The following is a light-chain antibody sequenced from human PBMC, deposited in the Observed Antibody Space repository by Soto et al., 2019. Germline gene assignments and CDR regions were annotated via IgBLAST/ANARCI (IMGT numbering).Light chain of an antibody. CDR1: QTINRY. V-gene: IGKV1-39*01. J-gene: IGKJ2*01. CDR2: AAS. Sequence: IQMTQSPSSLSASVGDRVTITCRASQTINRYLNWYQQKPGKAPKLLIYAASSLRKGVPSRFSGSGSGTDFTLTISNLQPEDFATYSCQQSFSTPPEYTFGQGTKLEIK. CDR3: QQSFSTPPEYT.